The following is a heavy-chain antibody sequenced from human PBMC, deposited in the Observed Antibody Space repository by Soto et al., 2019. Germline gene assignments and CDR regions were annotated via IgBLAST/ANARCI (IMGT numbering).Heavy chain of an antibody. Sequence: EVQLVESGGGLVQPGGSLRLSCAASGFTFSSYWMSWVRQAPGKGLEWVANIKPDGSEKYYVDSVKGRFTISRDNAKNSLYLQMNSLRAEDAAVYYCAREGRYNDSGGMDVWGQGTTVTVSS. V-gene: IGHV3-7*01. J-gene: IGHJ6*02. CDR3: AREGRYNDSGGMDV. CDR1: GFTFSSYW. CDR2: IKPDGSEK. D-gene: IGHD3-22*01.